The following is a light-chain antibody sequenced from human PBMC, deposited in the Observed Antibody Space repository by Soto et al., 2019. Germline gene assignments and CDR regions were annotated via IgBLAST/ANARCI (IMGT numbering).Light chain of an antibody. V-gene: IGKV1-17*01. CDR1: QGIRSD. CDR3: LQYNGNPWT. J-gene: IGKJ1*01. CDR2: AAS. Sequence: DIQMTQSPSSLSASVGDRVTITCRASQGIRSDLGWYQQKPGKAPNRLIYAASRLQSGVPSRFSGSGSGTEFTLTVSSLQPEDFATYYCLQYNGNPWTFGQGTKVEIK.